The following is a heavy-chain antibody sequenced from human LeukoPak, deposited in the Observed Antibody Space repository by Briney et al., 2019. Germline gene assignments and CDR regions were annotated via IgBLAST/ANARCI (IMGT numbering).Heavy chain of an antibody. J-gene: IGHJ4*02. CDR2: ISGSGGST. Sequence: PGGSLRLSCAASGFTFSSYAMSWVRQAPGKGLEWVSAISGSGGSTYYADSVKGRFTISRDNSKNTLYLQMNSLRAEDTAVYYCAKDRYCSSTSCYTDLADDYWGQGTLVTVSS. V-gene: IGHV3-23*01. CDR1: GFTFSSYA. D-gene: IGHD2-2*02. CDR3: AKDRYCSSTSCYTDLADDY.